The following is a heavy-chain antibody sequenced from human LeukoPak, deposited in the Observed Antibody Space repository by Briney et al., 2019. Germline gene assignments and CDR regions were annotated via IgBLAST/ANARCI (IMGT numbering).Heavy chain of an antibody. J-gene: IGHJ4*02. Sequence: PGGSLRLSCEASGFTISSYGLHWVRQAPGKGLEWVAFIRSDGNNEYYRDSVKGRFTISRDNSKNTLYLQMNSLRAEDTAVYYCAKDKRHRLYYFDYWGQGTLVTVSS. D-gene: IGHD2-21*01. CDR2: IRSDGNNE. CDR1: GFTISSYG. CDR3: AKDKRHRLYYFDY. V-gene: IGHV3-30*02.